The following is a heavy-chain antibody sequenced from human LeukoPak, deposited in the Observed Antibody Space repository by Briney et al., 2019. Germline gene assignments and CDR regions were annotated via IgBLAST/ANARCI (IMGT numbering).Heavy chain of an antibody. CDR3: AKDQFYSSGWTLFDY. D-gene: IGHD6-19*01. CDR2: ISGSGGST. J-gene: IGHJ4*02. CDR1: GFTFSSYA. Sequence: GSLRLSCAASGFTFSSYAMSWVRRAPGKGREWVSAISGSGGSTYYADSVKGRFTISRDNSKNTLYLQMNSLRAEDTAVYYCAKDQFYSSGWTLFDYWGQGTLVTVSS. V-gene: IGHV3-23*01.